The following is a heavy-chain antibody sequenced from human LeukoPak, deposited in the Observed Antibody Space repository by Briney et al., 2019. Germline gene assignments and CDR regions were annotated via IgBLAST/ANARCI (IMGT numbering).Heavy chain of an antibody. CDR1: GGSISSSSYY. Sequence: ETLSLTCTVSGGSISSSSYYWGWIRQPPGKGLEWIGSIYYSGSTYYNPSLKSRVTISVDTSKNQFSLKLSSVTAADTAVYYCARRPDSAGPFDYWGQGTLITVSS. CDR2: IYYSGST. D-gene: IGHD1-14*01. CDR3: ARRPDSAGPFDY. V-gene: IGHV4-39*01. J-gene: IGHJ4*02.